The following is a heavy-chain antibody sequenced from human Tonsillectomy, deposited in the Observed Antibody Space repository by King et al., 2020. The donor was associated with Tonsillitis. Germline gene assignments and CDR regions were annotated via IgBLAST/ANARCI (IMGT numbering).Heavy chain of an antibody. CDR2: ISGRGDTT. Sequence: VQLAESGGGLVQPGGSLRLSCAASGFTFSNYDMTWVRQAPGKGLEWVSAISGRGDTTYYADSVKGRFTISRDNSKNTLHLQMNSLRADDTAVYYCAKDRAYSVYDSDSGLDFWGQGTLVTVSS. D-gene: IGHD5/OR15-5a*01. CDR3: AKDRAYSVYDSDSGLDF. CDR1: GFTFSNYD. J-gene: IGHJ4*02. V-gene: IGHV3-23*04.